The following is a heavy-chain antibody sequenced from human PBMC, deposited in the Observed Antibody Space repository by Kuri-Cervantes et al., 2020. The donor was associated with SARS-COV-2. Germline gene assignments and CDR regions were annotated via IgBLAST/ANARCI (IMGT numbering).Heavy chain of an antibody. Sequence: ESLKISCTVSGASMSDPVSHYYWNWIRLTPGKGLEWIGYIFHAGSNSQNPSLKSRVTISLDTSKNQFSLSLNSVTPADTAVYYCATKLFGEHWFDPWGQGILVTVSS. V-gene: IGHV4-61*01. CDR2: IFHAGSN. J-gene: IGHJ5*02. CDR1: GASMSDPVSHYY. D-gene: IGHD3-10*01. CDR3: ATKLFGEHWFDP.